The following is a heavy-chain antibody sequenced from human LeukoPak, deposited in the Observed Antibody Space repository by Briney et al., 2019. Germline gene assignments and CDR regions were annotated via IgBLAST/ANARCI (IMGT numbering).Heavy chain of an antibody. CDR2: MNPNSGNT. CDR1: GYTFTSYD. Sequence: GASVKVSCKASGYTFTSYDINRVRQATGQGLEWMGWMNPNSGNTGYAQKFQGRVTTTRNTSISTAYMELISLRSEDTAVYYCARGNRPRGLGYYYGMDVWGQGTTVTVSS. CDR3: ARGNRPRGLGYYYGMDV. J-gene: IGHJ6*02. V-gene: IGHV1-8*01. D-gene: IGHD1-14*01.